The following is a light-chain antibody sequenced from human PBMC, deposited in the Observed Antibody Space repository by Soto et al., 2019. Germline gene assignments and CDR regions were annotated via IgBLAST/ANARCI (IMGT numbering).Light chain of an antibody. CDR1: QTIRRW. CDR3: QHYNSYSEA. Sequence: DIQMTQSPSTLSGSVGDRVTITCRASQTIRRWLAWYQQKPGKAPKLPIYKASTLKSGVPSRFSGSGSGTEFTLTISSLQPDDFATYYCQHYNSYSEAFGQGTKVDI. V-gene: IGKV1-5*03. J-gene: IGKJ1*01. CDR2: KAS.